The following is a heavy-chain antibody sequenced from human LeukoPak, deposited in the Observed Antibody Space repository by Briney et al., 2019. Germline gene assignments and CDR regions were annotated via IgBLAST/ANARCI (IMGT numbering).Heavy chain of an antibody. CDR3: AKGDIGGSIYYYMDV. CDR1: GFTFSSSA. J-gene: IGHJ6*03. Sequence: GGSLRLSCAASGFTFSSSATTWVRQAPGKGLEWVSAIRGSGGSTYYTDAVKGRFTISRDSSKYTLYLQMNCQRAEDTAVDYCAKGDIGGSIYYYMDVWGKGTTVTVS. D-gene: IGHD1-26*01. V-gene: IGHV3-23*01. CDR2: IRGSGGST.